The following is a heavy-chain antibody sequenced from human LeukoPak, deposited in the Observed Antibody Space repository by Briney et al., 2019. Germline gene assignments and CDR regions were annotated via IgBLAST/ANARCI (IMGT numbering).Heavy chain of an antibody. Sequence: SSETLSLTCTVSGGSISSSSYYWGWIRQPPGKGLEWIGSIYYSVSTYYNPSLKSRVTISVDTSKNQFSLKLSSVTAADTAVYYCARAASGSYFLDYYYYYMDVWGKGTTVTVSS. CDR3: ARAASGSYFLDYYYYYMDV. J-gene: IGHJ6*03. CDR1: GGSISSSSYY. V-gene: IGHV4-39*07. D-gene: IGHD1-26*01. CDR2: IYYSVST.